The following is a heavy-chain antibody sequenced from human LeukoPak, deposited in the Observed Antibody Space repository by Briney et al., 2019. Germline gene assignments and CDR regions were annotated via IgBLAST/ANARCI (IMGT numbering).Heavy chain of an antibody. CDR2: ISSSGSTI. J-gene: IGHJ5*02. Sequence: GGSLRLSCAASGFTFSNYYMSWLRQPPGKGLEWVSYISSSGSTIYYADSVKGRFTISRDNAKNSLYLQMNSLRAEDTAVYYCARDLVVSEPYNWFDPWGQGTLVSVSS. D-gene: IGHD2-15*01. V-gene: IGHV3-11*01. CDR1: GFTFSNYY. CDR3: ARDLVVSEPYNWFDP.